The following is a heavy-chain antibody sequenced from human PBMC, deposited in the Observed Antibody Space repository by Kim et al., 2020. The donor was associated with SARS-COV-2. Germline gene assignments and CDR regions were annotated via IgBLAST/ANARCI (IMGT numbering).Heavy chain of an antibody. V-gene: IGHV3-74*03. CDR3: TRAKVATNAFDS. CDR2: VNTDGSDT. Sequence: GWSLRLSCEASGFTFSGFWMDWVRQAPGKGLLWVSRVNTDGSDTAYADSVKGRFTVSRDNAKNTLYLQMNRLRADDTAVYYCTRAKVATNAFDSWGQGIL. J-gene: IGHJ4*02. D-gene: IGHD1-1*01. CDR1: GFTFSGFW.